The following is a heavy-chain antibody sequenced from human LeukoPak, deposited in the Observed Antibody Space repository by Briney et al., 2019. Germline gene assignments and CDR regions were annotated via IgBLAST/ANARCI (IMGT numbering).Heavy chain of an antibody. CDR2: INPNSGGT. Sequence: ASVKVSCTASGYTFTGYYMHWVRQAPGQGLEWMGWINPNSGGTNYAQKFQGRVTMTRDTSISTTYMELSRLRSDDTAVYYCARDSGDGYNFYFDYWGQGTLVTVSS. V-gene: IGHV1-2*02. J-gene: IGHJ4*02. CDR1: GYTFTGYY. CDR3: ARDSGDGYNFYFDY. D-gene: IGHD5-24*01.